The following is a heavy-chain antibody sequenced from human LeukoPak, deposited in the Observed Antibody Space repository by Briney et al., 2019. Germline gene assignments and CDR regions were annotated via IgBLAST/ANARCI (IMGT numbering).Heavy chain of an antibody. V-gene: IGHV4-61*02. CDR2: IYTSGST. CDR1: GGSISSSSYY. Sequence: SETLSLTCTVSGGSISSSSYYWSWIRQPAGKGLEWIGRIYTSGSTNYNPSLKSRVTMSVDTSKNQFSLKLSSVTAADTAVYYCARARVDGDYDADWFDPWGQGTLVTVSS. CDR3: ARARVDGDYDADWFDP. J-gene: IGHJ5*02. D-gene: IGHD4-17*01.